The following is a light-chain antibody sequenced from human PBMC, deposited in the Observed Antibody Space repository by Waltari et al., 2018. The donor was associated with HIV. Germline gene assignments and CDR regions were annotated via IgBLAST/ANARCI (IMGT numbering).Light chain of an antibody. CDR1: QSVSNY. CDR3: QQRSNWPPLT. CDR2: DAS. J-gene: IGKJ4*01. Sequence: EIVLTQSPATLSLSPGERATLSCRASQSVSNYLAWYQQKPGQPPRLIIYDASNRATGIPARFSGSGSGTDFTLTISSLEPEDSAVYYCQQRSNWPPLTFGGGTKVEI. V-gene: IGKV3-11*01.